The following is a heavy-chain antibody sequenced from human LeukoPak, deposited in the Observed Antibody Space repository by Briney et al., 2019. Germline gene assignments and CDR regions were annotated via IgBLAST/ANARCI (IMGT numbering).Heavy chain of an antibody. CDR1: GFTFSSYS. V-gene: IGHV3-48*04. J-gene: IGHJ4*02. CDR3: ARETTQGLDY. Sequence: GGSLRLSCAASGFTFSSYSMNWVRQAPGKGLEWVSYISSSSDTIYYAGSVKGRFTISRDNAKNSLYLQMNSLRAGDTAVYYCARETTQGLDYWGQGTLISVSS. CDR2: ISSSSDTI. D-gene: IGHD4-11*01.